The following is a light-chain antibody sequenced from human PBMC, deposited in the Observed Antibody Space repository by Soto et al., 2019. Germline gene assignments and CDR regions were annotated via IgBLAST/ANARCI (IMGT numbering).Light chain of an antibody. CDR2: ADS. J-gene: IGKJ5*01. CDR1: QSVSGY. V-gene: IGKV3-11*01. Sequence: EIVLTQSPATLSLCPGETATLSCRASQSVSGYIGWYHQKPGQAPRLLIYADSNRATGIPARFSGSGSGTDFTLTISSLEPEDFSVYYCQQRYNWPITFGQGTRLEIK. CDR3: QQRYNWPIT.